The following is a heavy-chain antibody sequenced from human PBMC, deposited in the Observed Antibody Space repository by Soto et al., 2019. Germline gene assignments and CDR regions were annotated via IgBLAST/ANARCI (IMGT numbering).Heavy chain of an antibody. CDR3: ARSVDP. CDR1: GGSITSHY. J-gene: IGHJ5*02. Sequence: SETLSLTCSVSGGSITSHYWTWVRQPPGKGLEWIGYMYYSGRTNYNPSLKSRVTVSIDPSKNQFSLQMSSITAADTAVYYCARSVDPWGQGTLVTVSS. V-gene: IGHV4-59*08. CDR2: MYYSGRT.